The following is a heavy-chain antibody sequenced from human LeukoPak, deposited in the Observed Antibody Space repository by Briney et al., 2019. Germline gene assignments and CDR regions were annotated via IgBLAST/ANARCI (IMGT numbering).Heavy chain of an antibody. V-gene: IGHV3-7*01. CDR1: GFIFRSHL. CDR3: ARDAT. CDR2: IKQDGSDI. J-gene: IGHJ5*02. Sequence: RGSLRLSCAASGFIFRSHLMSWVRQAPGKGLEWVASIKQDGSDIYYVDSVEGRFTISRDNAKSSLFLEMNSLRAEDTAVYYCARDATWGQGTLATVSS.